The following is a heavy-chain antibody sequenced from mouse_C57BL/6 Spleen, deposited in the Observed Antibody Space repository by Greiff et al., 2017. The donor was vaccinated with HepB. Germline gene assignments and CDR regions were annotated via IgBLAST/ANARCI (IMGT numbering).Heavy chain of an antibody. CDR2: ISYDGSN. Sequence: EVQLVESGPGLVKPSQSLSLTCSVTGYSITSGYYWNWIRQFPGNKLEWMGYISYDGSNNYNPSLKNRISITRDTSKNQFFLKLNSVTTEDTATYYCARDYYDYDEGFAYWGQGTLVTVSA. V-gene: IGHV3-6*01. CDR1: GYSITSGYY. D-gene: IGHD2-4*01. J-gene: IGHJ3*01. CDR3: ARDYYDYDEGFAY.